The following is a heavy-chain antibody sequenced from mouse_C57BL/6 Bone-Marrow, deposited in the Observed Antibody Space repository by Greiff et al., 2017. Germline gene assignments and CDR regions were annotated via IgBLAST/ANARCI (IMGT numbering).Heavy chain of an antibody. Sequence: QVQLQQPGAELVKPGASVKMSCKASGYTFTSYWITWVKQRPGQGLEWIGDIYPGRCSTNSNEKFKSKATLTVDTSSSTAYMQLSSLTSEDSAVYYCARTGSSLYYAVDYWSQGTSVTVSS. CDR2: IYPGRCST. V-gene: IGHV1-55*01. CDR1: GYTFTSYW. CDR3: ARTGSSLYYAVDY. J-gene: IGHJ4*01. D-gene: IGHD1-1*01.